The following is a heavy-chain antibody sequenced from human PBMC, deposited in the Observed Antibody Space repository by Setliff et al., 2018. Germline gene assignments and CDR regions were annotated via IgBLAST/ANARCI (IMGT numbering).Heavy chain of an antibody. CDR2: IGAGGDYT. J-gene: IGHJ5*02. CDR3: ARDVYDFRTGQGGP. V-gene: IGHV3-23*01. Sequence: GGSLRLSCVASSFNLANYAVTWVRQAPGKGLEWVASIGAGGDYTKYADSVRGRFTISRDNSNSEVFLQMDSLRAEDTAVYYCARDVYDFRTGQGGPWGQGTRVTVSS. D-gene: IGHD3-3*01. CDR1: SFNLANYA.